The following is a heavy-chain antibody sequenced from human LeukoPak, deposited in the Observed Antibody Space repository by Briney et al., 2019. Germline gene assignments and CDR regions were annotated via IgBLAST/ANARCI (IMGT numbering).Heavy chain of an antibody. Sequence: GGSLRLSCAASGFTFSSYWMSWVRQAPGKGLEWVANIKQDGSEKYYVDSVKGRFTISRDNAKNSLYLQMNSLRAEDTAVYYCAREVSSSSWYPKNWFDPWGQGTLVTVSS. V-gene: IGHV3-7*01. CDR1: GFTFSSYW. CDR3: AREVSSSSWYPKNWFDP. J-gene: IGHJ5*02. CDR2: IKQDGSEK. D-gene: IGHD6-13*01.